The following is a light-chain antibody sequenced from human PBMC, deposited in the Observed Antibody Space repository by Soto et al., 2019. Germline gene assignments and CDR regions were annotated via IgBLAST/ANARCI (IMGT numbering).Light chain of an antibody. CDR2: DAS. Sequence: EIVLTQSPATLSFFPGERATLSCRASQSVSSNLAWYQQKPGQAPRLLIYDASNRAAGIPARFSGSGSGTDFTLTISSLEPEDFAVYYCQQRSNWPQGVTFGGGTKVEI. V-gene: IGKV3-11*01. J-gene: IGKJ4*01. CDR1: QSVSSN. CDR3: QQRSNWPQGVT.